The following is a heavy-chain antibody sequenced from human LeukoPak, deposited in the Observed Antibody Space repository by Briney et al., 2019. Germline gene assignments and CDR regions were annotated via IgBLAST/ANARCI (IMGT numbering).Heavy chain of an antibody. CDR2: ISAYNGNT. CDR3: ARKAPYSSCWYGGGDFDY. CDR1: GYTFTSYG. D-gene: IGHD6-19*01. Sequence: ASVKVSCKASGYTFTSYGISWVRQAPGQGLEWMGWISAYNGNTNYAQKLQGRVTMTTDTSTSTAYMELRSLRSDDPAVYYCARKAPYSSCWYGGGDFDYWGQGTLVTVSS. V-gene: IGHV1-18*01. J-gene: IGHJ4*02.